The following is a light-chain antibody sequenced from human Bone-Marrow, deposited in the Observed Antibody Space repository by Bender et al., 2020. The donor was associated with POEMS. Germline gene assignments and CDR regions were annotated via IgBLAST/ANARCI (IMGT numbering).Light chain of an antibody. CDR3: AVWDDSLNGWV. V-gene: IGLV1-44*01. Sequence: QSVLTQPPSASGTPGQRVTISCSGGSSNIGAHAVNWYQHLPGTAPKLLIYSSHRRPTAVPDRFPGSRSGTAASLAISGVQSEDEADYYGAVWDDSLNGWVFGGGTKLTVL. CDR2: SSH. J-gene: IGLJ3*02. CDR1: SSNIGAHA.